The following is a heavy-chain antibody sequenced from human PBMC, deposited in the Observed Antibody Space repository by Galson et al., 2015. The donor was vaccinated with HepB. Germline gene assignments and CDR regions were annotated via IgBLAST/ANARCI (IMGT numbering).Heavy chain of an antibody. CDR1: GFTSTSYA. Sequence: SLRLSCAASGFTSTSYAMSWVRQAPGKGLDWVSGISGSGGSTYYADSVKGRFTISRDNSKSTLYLQMNSLRAEDTALYYCANALAFCGSTSCSGLAHMDVWGTGTTVTVSS. D-gene: IGHD2-2*01. V-gene: IGHV3-23*01. J-gene: IGHJ6*03. CDR2: ISGSGGST. CDR3: ANALAFCGSTSCSGLAHMDV.